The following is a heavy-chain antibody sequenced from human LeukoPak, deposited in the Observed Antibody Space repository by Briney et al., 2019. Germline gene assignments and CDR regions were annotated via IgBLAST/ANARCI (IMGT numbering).Heavy chain of an antibody. J-gene: IGHJ6*03. D-gene: IGHD3-3*01. V-gene: IGHV4-34*01. CDR2: INHSGST. CDR3: ARVYDFWSGYFYYYYMDV. Sequence: SETLSLTCAVYGGSFSGYYWSWIRQPPGKGLEWIGEINHSGSTNYNPSLKSRVTISVDTSKNQFSLKLSSVTAADTAVYYCARVYDFWSGYFYYYYMDVWGKGTTVTVSS. CDR1: GGSFSGYY.